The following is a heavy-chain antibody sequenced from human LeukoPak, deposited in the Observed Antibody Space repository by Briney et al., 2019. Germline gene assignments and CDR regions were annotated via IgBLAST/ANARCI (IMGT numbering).Heavy chain of an antibody. CDR1: GGSISSSSYY. CDR3: ARLGAAAGTGVDY. CDR2: IYYSGST. Sequence: PSETLSLTCTVSGGSISSSSYYWGWIRQPPGKGLEWIGSIYYSGSTYYNPSLKSRVTISVDTSKNQFSLRLSSATAADTAVYYCARLGAAAGTGVDYWGQGTLVTVSS. J-gene: IGHJ4*02. V-gene: IGHV4-39*01. D-gene: IGHD6-13*01.